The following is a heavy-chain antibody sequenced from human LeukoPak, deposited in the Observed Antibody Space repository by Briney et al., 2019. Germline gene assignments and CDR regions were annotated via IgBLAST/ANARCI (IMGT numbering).Heavy chain of an antibody. Sequence: AGGSLRLSCAASGFTFGSYAMYWVRQAPGKGLEWVSSISGTDDTFYADSVNGRFTLSRDTSKNTVYLHMNSLRAEDTAVYYCASPGVPPTKAHYYYFYFMDVWGKGTTVTVSS. CDR1: GFTFGSYA. D-gene: IGHD4/OR15-4a*01. CDR3: ASPGVPPTKAHYYYFYFMDV. V-gene: IGHV3-23*01. J-gene: IGHJ6*03. CDR2: ISGTDDT.